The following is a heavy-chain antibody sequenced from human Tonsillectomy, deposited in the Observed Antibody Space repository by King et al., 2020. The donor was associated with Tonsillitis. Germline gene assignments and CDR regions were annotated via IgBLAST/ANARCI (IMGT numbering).Heavy chain of an antibody. V-gene: IGHV4-39*01. D-gene: IGHD1-26*01. CDR2: MYYSGTI. Sequence: QLQESGPGVVKPSETLSLTCTVSGGSISSSEHYWAWIRQPPGKGLEWIGYMYYSGTIFYNPSLKSRITISGGTSENRFSLKLSAVTAADTAVYFCATSVSGSFDYWGQGALVTVSS. J-gene: IGHJ4*02. CDR1: GGSISSSEHY. CDR3: ATSVSGSFDY.